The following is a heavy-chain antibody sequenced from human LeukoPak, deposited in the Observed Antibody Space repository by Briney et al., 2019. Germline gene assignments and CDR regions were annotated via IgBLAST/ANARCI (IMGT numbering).Heavy chain of an antibody. D-gene: IGHD6-19*01. V-gene: IGHV4-59*01. Sequence: SETLSLTCTVSGGSISSYYWSWIRQPPGKGLEWIGYIYYSGSTNYNPSLKSRVTISVDTSKNQFSLKLSSVTAADTAVYYCARAIAVAGGVYYYGMDVWGQGTTVTVSS. J-gene: IGHJ6*02. CDR1: GGSISSYY. CDR2: IYYSGST. CDR3: ARAIAVAGGVYYYGMDV.